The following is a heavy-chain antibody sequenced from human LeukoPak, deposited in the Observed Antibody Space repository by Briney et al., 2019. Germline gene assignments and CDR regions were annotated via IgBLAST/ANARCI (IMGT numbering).Heavy chain of an antibody. V-gene: IGHV3-11*04. D-gene: IGHD3-22*01. J-gene: IGHJ6*03. CDR2: ISSSGSTI. Sequence: GGSLRLSCAASGFTFSDYYMSWIRQAPGKGLEWVSYISSSGSTIYYADSVKGRFTISRDNAKNSLYLQMNSLRAEDTAVYYRARAPPPDYYDSSSYFYYYYYMDVWGKGTTVTVSS. CDR3: ARAPPPDYYDSSSYFYYYYYMDV. CDR1: GFTFSDYY.